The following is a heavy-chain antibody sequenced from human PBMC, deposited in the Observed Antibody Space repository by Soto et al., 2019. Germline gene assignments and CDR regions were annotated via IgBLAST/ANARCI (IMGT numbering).Heavy chain of an antibody. CDR3: ERGLLVFFIIAYYYYVMAV. J-gene: IGHJ6*02. V-gene: IGHV4-34*01. CDR2: INHSGST. CDR1: GGSFSGYY. Sequence: SETPYLRCAVYGGSFSGYYWSWIRQPPGKGLEWIGEINHSGSTNYNPSLKSRVTISVDTSKNQFSLKLSSVTAADTAVYYCERGLLVFFIIAYYYYVMAVSGQGTTVPVSS. D-gene: IGHD3-10*01.